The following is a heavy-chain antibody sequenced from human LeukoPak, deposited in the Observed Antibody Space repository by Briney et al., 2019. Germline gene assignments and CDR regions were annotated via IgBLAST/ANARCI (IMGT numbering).Heavy chain of an antibody. V-gene: IGHV4-39*01. CDR3: ARHESSGWYYIFDY. J-gene: IGHJ4*02. D-gene: IGHD6-19*01. Sequence: SSETLSLTCTVSGGSMTSYYWGWIRQPPGKGLEWIGSIYYSGSTYYNPSLKSRVTISVDTSKNQFSLKLSSVTAADTAVYYCARHESSGWYYIFDYWGQGTLVTVSS. CDR1: GGSMTSYY. CDR2: IYYSGST.